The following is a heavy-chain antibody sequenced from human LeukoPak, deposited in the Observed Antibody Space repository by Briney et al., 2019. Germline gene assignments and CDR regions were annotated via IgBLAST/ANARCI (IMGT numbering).Heavy chain of an antibody. V-gene: IGHV3-48*03. CDR3: ARAEWYYYGSRSYYNALDY. D-gene: IGHD3-10*01. J-gene: IGHJ4*02. CDR2: ISSSGSTI. CDR1: GFTFSSYE. Sequence: PGGSLRLSCAASGFTFSSYEMNWVRQAPGKGLEWVSYISSSGSTIYYADSVKGRFTISRDNAKNSLYLQMNSLRAEDTAVYYCARAEWYYYGSRSYYNALDYWGQGTLVTVSS.